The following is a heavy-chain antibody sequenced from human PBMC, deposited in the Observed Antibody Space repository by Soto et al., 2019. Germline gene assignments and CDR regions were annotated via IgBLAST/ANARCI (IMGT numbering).Heavy chain of an antibody. Sequence: TSETLSLTCTVSGGSISSSSYYWGWIRQPPGKGLEWIGSIYYSGSTYYNPSLKSRVTISVDTSKNQFSLKLSSVTAADTAVYYCARRGFWSGSTSYYGMDVWGQGTTVTVSS. V-gene: IGHV4-39*01. CDR3: ARRGFWSGSTSYYGMDV. J-gene: IGHJ6*02. CDR2: IYYSGST. D-gene: IGHD3-3*01. CDR1: GGSISSSSYY.